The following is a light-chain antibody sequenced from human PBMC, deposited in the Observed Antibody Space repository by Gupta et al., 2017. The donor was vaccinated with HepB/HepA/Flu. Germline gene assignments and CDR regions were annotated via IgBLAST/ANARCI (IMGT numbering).Light chain of an antibody. CDR2: GAS. V-gene: IGKV3-20*01. CDR1: QSVSSSF. CDR3: QQYGDSPQT. J-gene: IGKJ1*01. Sequence: EVVLTQSPDTLSLSPGETATLSCRTSQSVSSSFLAWYQQKPGQAPRLLIYGASSRATGIPDRFSVSGSGTDFTLTISRLEPDDFAVYFCQQYGDSPQTFGQGTKVEIE.